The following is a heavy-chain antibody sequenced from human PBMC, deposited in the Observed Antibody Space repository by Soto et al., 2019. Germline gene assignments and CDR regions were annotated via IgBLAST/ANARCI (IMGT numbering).Heavy chain of an antibody. D-gene: IGHD2-15*01. CDR2: INHSGST. Sequence: QVQLQQWGAGLLKPSETLSLTCAVYGGSFSGYYWSWIRQPPGKGLEWIGEINHSGSTNYNPSLKSRVTISVDTSKNQFALKLSSVTAADTAVYYCARSGVVVADIDYDYYGMDVWGQGTTVTVSS. V-gene: IGHV4-34*01. J-gene: IGHJ6*02. CDR3: ARSGVVVADIDYDYYGMDV. CDR1: GGSFSGYY.